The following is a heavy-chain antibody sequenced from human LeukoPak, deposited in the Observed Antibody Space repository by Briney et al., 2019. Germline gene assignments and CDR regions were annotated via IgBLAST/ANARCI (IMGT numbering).Heavy chain of an antibody. Sequence: GGSLRLSCAASGFTFSNYGMHWVRQAPGKGLEWVVVISYDGSNKYYADSVKGRFTISRDNSKNTLYLQMNGLRAGDTAVYYCANGYYYGSGSYYKEAFDIWGQGTMVTVSS. CDR1: GFTFSNYG. CDR2: ISYDGSNK. V-gene: IGHV3-30*18. CDR3: ANGYYYGSGSYYKEAFDI. D-gene: IGHD3-10*01. J-gene: IGHJ3*02.